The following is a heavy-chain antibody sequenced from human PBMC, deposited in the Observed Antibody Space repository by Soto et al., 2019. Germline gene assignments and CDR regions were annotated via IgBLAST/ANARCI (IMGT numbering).Heavy chain of an antibody. CDR3: ATWHEREHAYDV. CDR2: LYDLDGS. V-gene: IGHV3-53*01. CDR1: GLTVSGKKY. Sequence: TGGSLRLSCAASGLTVSGKKYVAWVRQAPGKGLEWVSGLYDLDGSFYSDSVKGRFTTSSDSSKTTVYLQMNDLRPADTAVYYCATWHEREHAYDVWGQGTTVTVSS. D-gene: IGHD1-1*01. J-gene: IGHJ3*01.